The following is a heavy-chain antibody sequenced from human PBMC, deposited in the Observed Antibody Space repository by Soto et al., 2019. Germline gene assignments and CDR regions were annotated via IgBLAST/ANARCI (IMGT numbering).Heavy chain of an antibody. J-gene: IGHJ6*02. V-gene: IGHV1-69*13. D-gene: IGHD1-1*01. CDR3: ASWLNDAGIGGNHYYGLAV. CDR1: GGTFTNYA. CDR2: IIPIFGTA. Sequence: SVKVSCKASGGTFTNYAFSWVRQAPGQGLEWLGGIIPIFGTADYAQKFQGRVTITADESTSTAHMELSSLRSDDTAVYYCASWLNDAGIGGNHYYGLAVCAQGSTVIGSS.